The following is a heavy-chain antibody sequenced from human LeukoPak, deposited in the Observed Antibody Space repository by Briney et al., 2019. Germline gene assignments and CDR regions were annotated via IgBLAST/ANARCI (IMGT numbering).Heavy chain of an antibody. V-gene: IGHV2-5*02. Sequence: SGPTLVKPTQTLTLTCTFSGFSLSTSGVGVGWIRQPPGKALEWLALIYWDDDKRYSPSLKSRLTITKDTSKNQVVLTMTNMDPVDTATYYCAHRPPPSSITMIVVVRDDAFDIWGQGTMVTVSS. J-gene: IGHJ3*02. D-gene: IGHD3-22*01. CDR1: GFSLSTSGVG. CDR2: IYWDDDK. CDR3: AHRPPPSSITMIVVVRDDAFDI.